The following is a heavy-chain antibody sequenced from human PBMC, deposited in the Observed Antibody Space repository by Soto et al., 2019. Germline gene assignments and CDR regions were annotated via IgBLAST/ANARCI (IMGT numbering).Heavy chain of an antibody. D-gene: IGHD6-13*01. CDR3: ARDHGSSWYPEGWFDP. CDR1: GDSVSSNSAA. V-gene: IGHV6-1*01. J-gene: IGHJ5*02. CDR2: TYYRSKWYN. Sequence: TLSLTCAISGDSVSSNSAAWNWIRQSPSRGLEWLGRTYYRSKWYNDYAVSVKSRITINPDTSKNQFSLQLNSVTPEDTAVYYCARDHGSSWYPEGWFDPWGQGTLVTVSS.